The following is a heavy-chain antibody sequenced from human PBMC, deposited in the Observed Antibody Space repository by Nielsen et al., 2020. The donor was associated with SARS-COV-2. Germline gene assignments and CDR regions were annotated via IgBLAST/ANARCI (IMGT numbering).Heavy chain of an antibody. V-gene: IGHV3-74*01. Sequence: GGSLRLSCEASGFTFSDYWMHWVRQIPGKGLVWISRINSAGSITTYEDSVKGRFTISRDNAKNTLYLQMNSLRAKDSAVYYCARVGTDGWGQGTLVTVSS. CDR3: ARVGTDG. CDR1: GFTFSDYW. J-gene: IGHJ4*02. CDR2: INSAGSIT. D-gene: IGHD5-24*01.